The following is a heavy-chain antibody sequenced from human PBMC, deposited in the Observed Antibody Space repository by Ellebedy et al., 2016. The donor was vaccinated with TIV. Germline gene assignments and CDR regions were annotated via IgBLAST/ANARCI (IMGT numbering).Heavy chain of an antibody. CDR1: GFTFRSYD. CDR2: ISGRGDAT. CDR3: AKDGSYRLFDY. D-gene: IGHD3-10*01. J-gene: IGHJ4*02. V-gene: IGHV3-23*01. Sequence: PGGSLRLSCAASGFTFRSYDMTWVRQAPGRGLERVSGISGRGDATYYADSVKGRFTISRDNSKNSLYLQMNSLRAEDTALYYCAKDGSYRLFDYWGQGTLVTVSS.